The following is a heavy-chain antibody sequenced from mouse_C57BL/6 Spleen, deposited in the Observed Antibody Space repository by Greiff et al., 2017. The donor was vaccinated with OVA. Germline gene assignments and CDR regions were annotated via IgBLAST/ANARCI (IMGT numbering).Heavy chain of an antibody. CDR2: LNPGTGGT. D-gene: IGHD2-12*01. CDR3: ARDYGIIVTLDD. CDR1: GYTFTDYE. J-gene: IGHJ2*01. V-gene: IGHV1-15*01. Sequence: VQLQQSGAELVRPGASVTLSCKASGYTFTDYEMHWVKQTPEHGLEWIGALNPGTGGTAYNQKFQGKATLTADKSSSTAYMVLRSLTSEDSAVYYCARDYGIIVTLDDWGQGTTLTVSS.